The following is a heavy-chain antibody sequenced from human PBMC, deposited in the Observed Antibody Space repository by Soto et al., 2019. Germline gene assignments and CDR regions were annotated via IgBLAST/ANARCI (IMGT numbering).Heavy chain of an antibody. V-gene: IGHV3-23*01. D-gene: IGHD1-20*01. Sequence: GGSLRLSCAASGFTFSSYAMSWVRQAPGKGLEWVSAISGSGGSTYYADSVKGRFTISRDNSKNTLYLQMNGLRAEDTAVYYCAKVTHSYNWNVRNWFDPWGQGTLVTVSS. J-gene: IGHJ5*02. CDR1: GFTFSSYA. CDR3: AKVTHSYNWNVRNWFDP. CDR2: ISGSGGST.